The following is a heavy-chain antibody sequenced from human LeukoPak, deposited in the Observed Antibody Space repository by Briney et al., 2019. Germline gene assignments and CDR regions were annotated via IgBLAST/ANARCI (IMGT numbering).Heavy chain of an antibody. J-gene: IGHJ5*02. CDR2: IYYSGST. D-gene: IGHD6-6*01. Sequence: KPSETLSLTCTVSGGSISSSSYYWGWIRQPPGKGLEWIGSIYYSGSTYYNPSLKSRVSISVDTSKNQFSLKLSSVTAADTAVYYCARDGSLGIAARPCHWFDPWGQGTLVTVSS. CDR3: ARDGSLGIAARPCHWFDP. CDR1: GGSISSSSYY. V-gene: IGHV4-39*07.